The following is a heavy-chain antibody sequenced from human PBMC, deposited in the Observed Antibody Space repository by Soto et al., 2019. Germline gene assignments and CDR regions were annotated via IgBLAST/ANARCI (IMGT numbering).Heavy chain of an antibody. V-gene: IGHV4-39*01. Sequence: SETLSLTCTVSGGSISSSSHYWGWIRQPPGKGLEWIGTMSYSGSTYYNPSLKSRVTISVDTSKTQLSLKLSSVTAADTAVYYCANSGSYFSSDYRGKGPLVTVSS. D-gene: IGHD1-26*01. CDR1: GGSISSSSHY. CDR2: MSYSGST. CDR3: ANSGSYFSSDY. J-gene: IGHJ4*02.